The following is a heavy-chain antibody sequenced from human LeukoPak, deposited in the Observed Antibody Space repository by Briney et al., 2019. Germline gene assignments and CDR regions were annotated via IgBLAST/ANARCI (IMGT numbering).Heavy chain of an antibody. J-gene: IGHJ4*02. Sequence: GGSLRLSCAASGFTFSSYSMSWVRQAPGKGLEWVSAITGFGGSTYYADSVKGRFTISRDNSKNTLYLQMNSLRAEDTAVYYCANNGVLQYFDFWGQGTLVTVSS. CDR3: ANNGVLQYFDF. CDR2: ITGFGGST. V-gene: IGHV3-23*01. CDR1: GFTFSSYS. D-gene: IGHD1-1*01.